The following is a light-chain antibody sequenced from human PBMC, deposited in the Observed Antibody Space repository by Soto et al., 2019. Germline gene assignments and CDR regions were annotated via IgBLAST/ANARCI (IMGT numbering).Light chain of an antibody. CDR3: QQVNVYPST. Sequence: DIQMTQSPSTLSASVGARVTITCRASQSISGWLAWYQQKPGTAPKLLIYEASNLESGVPSRFSGSGSGTDFTLTISSLQPEDFATYYCQQVNVYPSTFGGGTKVDIK. V-gene: IGKV1-5*01. CDR1: QSISGW. J-gene: IGKJ4*01. CDR2: EAS.